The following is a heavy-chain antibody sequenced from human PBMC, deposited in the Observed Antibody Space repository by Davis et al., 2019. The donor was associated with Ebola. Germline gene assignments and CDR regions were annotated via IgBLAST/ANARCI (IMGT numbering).Heavy chain of an antibody. CDR3: ARDRYNWNYVGNFDY. CDR1: GFTFSSYS. V-gene: IGHV3-21*01. J-gene: IGHJ4*02. Sequence: GGSLRLSCAASGFTFSSYSMNWVRQAPGKGLEWVSSISSSSYIYYADSVKGRFTISRDNAKNSLYLQMNSLRAEDTTVYYCARDRYNWNYVGNFDYWGQGTLVTVSS. CDR2: ISSSSYI. D-gene: IGHD1-7*01.